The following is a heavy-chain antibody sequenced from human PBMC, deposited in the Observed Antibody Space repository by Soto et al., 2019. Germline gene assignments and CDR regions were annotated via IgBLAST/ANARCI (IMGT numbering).Heavy chain of an antibody. CDR3: ARGFDGSADY. J-gene: IGHJ4*02. D-gene: IGHD3-10*01. V-gene: IGHV1-3*01. CDR1: GYTFTSYA. Sequence: ASVKVSCKASGYTFTSYAMHWVRQAPGQRLEWMGWINGGDANTQYSQNFQGRVTLNRDTSATTAYMELSSLRSEDTAVCYCARGFDGSADYWGQGTLVTVSS. CDR2: INGGDANT.